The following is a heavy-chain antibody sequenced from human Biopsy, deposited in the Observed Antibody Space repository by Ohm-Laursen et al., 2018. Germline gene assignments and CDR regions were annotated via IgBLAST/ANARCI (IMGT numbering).Heavy chain of an antibody. J-gene: IGHJ6*02. CDR2: IYTSGIT. CDR3: VRGVNYYDPYHYYALDV. CDR1: GGSLSSYS. Sequence: GTLSLTCTVSGGSLSSYSWSWIRQPAGKGLEWIGQIYTSGITNYNPSLKSRVTMSVDTSKNQFSLKVRSVTAADTAVYYCVRGVNYYDPYHYYALDVWGQGTTVTVSS. D-gene: IGHD3-22*01. V-gene: IGHV4-4*07.